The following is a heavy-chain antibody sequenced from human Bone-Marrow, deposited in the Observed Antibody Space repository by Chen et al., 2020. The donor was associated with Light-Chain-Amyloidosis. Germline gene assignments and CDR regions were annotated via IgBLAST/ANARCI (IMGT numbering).Heavy chain of an antibody. CDR1: GFTFSDDS. CDR3: AREPTTDPLYYYGMDV. V-gene: IGHV3-21*01. J-gene: IGHJ6*02. Sequence: EVQLVESGGGLVKPGGSLRLSCAASGFTFSDDSMNWVRQAPGKGLEWVSSISGDSNDRYYADSVKGRLTISRDNAKNSVYLQMNSLRTEDTAVYYCAREPTTDPLYYYGMDVWGQGSTVTVSS. D-gene: IGHD1-1*01. CDR2: ISGDSNDR.